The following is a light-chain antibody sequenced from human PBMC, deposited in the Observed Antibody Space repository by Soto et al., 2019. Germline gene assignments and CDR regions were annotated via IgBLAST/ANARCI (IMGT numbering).Light chain of an antibody. Sequence: NFMLTQPHSVSESPGKTVTLSCTRSSGSIASSYVQWFQQRPGSVPKILIYQNNERPSGVPGRFSGSIDSSSNSASLTISGLMTEDEADYYCQSYDRSSPVVFGGGTKLTVL. V-gene: IGLV6-57*04. J-gene: IGLJ2*01. CDR3: QSYDRSSPVV. CDR2: QNN. CDR1: SGSIASSY.